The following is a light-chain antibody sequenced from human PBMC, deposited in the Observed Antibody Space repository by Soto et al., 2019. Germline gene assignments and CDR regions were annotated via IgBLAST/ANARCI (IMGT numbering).Light chain of an antibody. J-gene: IGKJ1*01. CDR3: XXXXXXSXXT. CDR1: HSISSD. Sequence: DIQMTQSPSSLSASVGDRVTITCRARHSISSDLNWYQQKPGKAPKLLIYDAYSLESGVPSRSSGSGSGTEFTLTISSLQPDDFATXXXXXXXXXSXXTXGQXTKVDIK. V-gene: IGKV1-39*01. CDR2: DAY.